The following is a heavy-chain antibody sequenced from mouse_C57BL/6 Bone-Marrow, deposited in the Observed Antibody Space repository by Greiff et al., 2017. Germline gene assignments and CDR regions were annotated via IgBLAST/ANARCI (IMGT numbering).Heavy chain of an antibody. D-gene: IGHD2-2*01. Sequence: QVQLQQSGPGLVQPSQSLSITCTVSGFSLTSYGVHWVRQSPGTGLEWLGVIWSGGSTDYNAAFISRLSISKDNSKSQVFFKMNSLQADDTAIYYCARNDGYDGGAYWGQGTLVTVSA. CDR3: ARNDGYDGGAY. CDR1: GFSLTSYG. V-gene: IGHV2-2*01. J-gene: IGHJ3*01. CDR2: IWSGGST.